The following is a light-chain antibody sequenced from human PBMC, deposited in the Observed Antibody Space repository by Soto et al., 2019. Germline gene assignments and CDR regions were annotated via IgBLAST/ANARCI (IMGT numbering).Light chain of an antibody. CDR1: QSVSSY. Sequence: EIVLTQSPATLSLSPGERATLSCRASQSVSSYLAWYQQKPGQAPRLLIYDASNRATGIPARFSGSGSGTDGTITISSLETEDVAVYYCQQRSNWPLTFGGGTKVDIK. CDR2: DAS. CDR3: QQRSNWPLT. V-gene: IGKV3-11*01. J-gene: IGKJ4*01.